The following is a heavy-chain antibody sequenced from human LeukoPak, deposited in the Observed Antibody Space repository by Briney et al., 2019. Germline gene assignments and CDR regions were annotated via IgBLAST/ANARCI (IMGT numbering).Heavy chain of an antibody. Sequence: SETLSLTCAVYGGSFSGYYWSWIRQPPGKGLEWIGYIYYSGSTNYNPSLKSRVTISVDTSKNQFSLKLSSVTAADTAVYYCARHLTTVTPFDYWGQGTLVTVSS. CDR2: IYYSGST. CDR3: ARHLTTVTPFDY. J-gene: IGHJ4*02. V-gene: IGHV4-59*08. CDR1: GGSFSGYY. D-gene: IGHD4-17*01.